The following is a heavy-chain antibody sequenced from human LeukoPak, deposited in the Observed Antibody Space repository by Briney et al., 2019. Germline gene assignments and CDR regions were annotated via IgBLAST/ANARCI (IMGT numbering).Heavy chain of an antibody. CDR2: INPSGGGI. J-gene: IGHJ6*03. Sequence: ASVKVSCKASGYTFNSYYMHWVRQAPGQGLEWMGIINPSGGGITYAQKFQGRVSMTSDTSTSTFYMELRRLRSEDTAVYYCARDRWFGGRPDNFMDVWGRGTTVTVSS. V-gene: IGHV1-46*02. CDR1: GYTFNSYY. D-gene: IGHD3-10*01. CDR3: ARDRWFGGRPDNFMDV.